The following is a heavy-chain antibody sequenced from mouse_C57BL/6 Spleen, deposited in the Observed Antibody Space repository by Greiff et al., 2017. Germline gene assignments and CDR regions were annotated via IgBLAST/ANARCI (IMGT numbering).Heavy chain of an antibody. CDR2: INPNYGTT. CDR3: ARKDGYLYYFDY. Sequence: QVVESGPELVKPGASVKISCKASGYSFTDYNMNWVKQSNGKSLEWIGVINPNYGTTSYNQKFKGKATLTVDQSSSTAYMQLNSLTSEDSAVYYCARKDGYLYYFDYWGQGTTLTVSS. D-gene: IGHD2-3*01. V-gene: IGHV1-39*01. CDR1: GYSFTDYN. J-gene: IGHJ2*01.